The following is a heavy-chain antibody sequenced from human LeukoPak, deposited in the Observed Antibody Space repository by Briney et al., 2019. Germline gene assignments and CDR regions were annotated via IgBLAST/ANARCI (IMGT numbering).Heavy chain of an antibody. J-gene: IGHJ4*02. CDR1: GFTFSSYA. CDR3: AKRGRPVKTKDDYFDY. V-gene: IGHV3-23*01. Sequence: GGSLRLSCAASGFTFSSYAMSWVRQAPGKGLEWVSAISGSGGSTYYADSVKGRFTISRDNSKNTLYLQMNSLRAEDTAVYYCAKRGRPVKTKDDYFDYWGQGTLVTVSS. CDR2: ISGSGGST.